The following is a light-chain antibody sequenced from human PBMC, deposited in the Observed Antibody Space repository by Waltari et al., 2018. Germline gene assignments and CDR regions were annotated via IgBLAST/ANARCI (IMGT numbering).Light chain of an antibody. CDR2: EVT. V-gene: IGLV2-23*02. J-gene: IGLJ1*01. Sequence: QSGLTQPASVSGSPGQSITISCTGTSSDVGNYNLGSWYQQYAGKAPKLIVYEVTKRASGVSDRFSGPKSCNPASPTIPGLPSGDEAYFYCCSYLGLGLYVFGTGTKVTVL. CDR3: CSYLGLGLYV. CDR1: SSDVGNYNL.